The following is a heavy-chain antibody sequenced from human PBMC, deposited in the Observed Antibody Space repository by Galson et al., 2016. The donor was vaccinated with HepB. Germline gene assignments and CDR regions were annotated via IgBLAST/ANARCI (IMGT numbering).Heavy chain of an antibody. J-gene: IGHJ6*04. CDR3: ARLCTGGFTYYYGMDV. CDR1: GDSISSNDYY. Sequence: TLSLTCTVSGDSISSNDYYWGWDRQSPGKGLEWIASIFYTGSTYFNPSLKSRVTISVDRSKNQFSLKLSSVTAADTAVYYCARLCTGGFTYYYGMDVWGKGTTVTVSS. D-gene: IGHD2-8*02. V-gene: IGHV4-39*07. CDR2: IFYTGST.